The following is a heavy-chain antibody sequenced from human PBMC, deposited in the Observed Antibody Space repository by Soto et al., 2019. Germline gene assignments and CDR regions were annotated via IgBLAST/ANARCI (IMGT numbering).Heavy chain of an antibody. Sequence: GSLRLSCAASGFTFSSYEMNWVRQAPGKGLEWVSYISSSGSTIYYADSVKGRFTISRDNAKNSLYLQMNSLRAEDTAVYYCARDRLYGSGITHFDYWGQGTLVTVSS. J-gene: IGHJ4*02. CDR1: GFTFSSYE. D-gene: IGHD3-10*01. CDR2: ISSSGSTI. V-gene: IGHV3-48*03. CDR3: ARDRLYGSGITHFDY.